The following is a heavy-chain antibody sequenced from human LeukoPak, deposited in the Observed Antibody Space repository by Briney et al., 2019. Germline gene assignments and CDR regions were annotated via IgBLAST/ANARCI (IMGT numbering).Heavy chain of an antibody. CDR1: GGSFSGYY. CDR2: INHSGST. V-gene: IGHV4-34*01. Sequence: PSETLSLTCAVYGGSFSGYYWSWIRQPPGKGLEWIGEINHSGSTNYNPSLKSRATISVDTSKNQFSLKLSSVTAADTAVYYCARRDRRGVRGAYHYWGQGTLVTVSS. D-gene: IGHD3-10*01. J-gene: IGHJ4*02. CDR3: ARRDRRGVRGAYHY.